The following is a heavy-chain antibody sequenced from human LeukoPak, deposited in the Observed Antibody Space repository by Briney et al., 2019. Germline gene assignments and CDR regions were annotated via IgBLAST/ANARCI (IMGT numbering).Heavy chain of an antibody. Sequence: GGSLRLSCAASGFTFSTYGMHWVRQAPGKGLEWVAVISNDGSIKYYVDSVKGRFTISRDNSRNTLYLQMNSLRAEDTAVYYCTKDRQSGTCLDYWGQGALVTVFS. CDR2: ISNDGSIK. CDR3: TKDRQSGTCLDY. V-gene: IGHV3-30*18. CDR1: GFTFSTYG. D-gene: IGHD1-26*01. J-gene: IGHJ4*02.